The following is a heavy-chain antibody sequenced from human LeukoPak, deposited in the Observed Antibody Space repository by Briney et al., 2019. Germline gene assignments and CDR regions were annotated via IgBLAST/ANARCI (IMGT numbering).Heavy chain of an antibody. J-gene: IGHJ2*01. CDR2: IHYSGST. Sequence: SETLSLTCTVSGGSISSGGYYWSWIRQHPGKGLEWIGYIHYSGSTNYNPSLKSRVTISVDTSKNQFSLKLSSVIAADTAVYYCARNDYSGTHWYFDPWGRGTLVTVSS. CDR1: GGSISSGGYY. V-gene: IGHV4-61*08. CDR3: ARNDYSGTHWYFDP. D-gene: IGHD4-23*01.